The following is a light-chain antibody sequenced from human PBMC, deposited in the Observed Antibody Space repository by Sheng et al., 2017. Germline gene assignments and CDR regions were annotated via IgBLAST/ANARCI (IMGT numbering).Light chain of an antibody. CDR3: QAWDNYIWV. V-gene: IGLV3-1*01. J-gene: IGLJ3*02. Sequence: SYELTQPPSVSVSPGQDSQHHLLWRKIGDKYVSWYQQKPGQSPVVVIFQDSNRPSGIPERFSGSSSGNTATLTISGTQATDEADYYCQAWDNYIWVFGGGTKLTVL. CDR2: QDS. CDR1: IGDKY.